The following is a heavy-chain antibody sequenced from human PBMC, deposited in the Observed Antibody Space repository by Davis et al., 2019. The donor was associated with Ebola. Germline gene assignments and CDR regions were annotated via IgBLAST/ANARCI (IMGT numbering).Heavy chain of an antibody. CDR1: GYTFTIYY. V-gene: IGHV1-46*01. CDR3: ARGGEGYNYYFDY. Sequence: ASVKVSCKASGYTFTIYYMHWVRQAPGQGLEWMGIINPSGGSTNYAQKFQGRVTMTSDTSTSTVYLDLSSLRSEDTAVYYCARGGEGYNYYFDYWGRGTLVTVSS. CDR2: INPSGGST. J-gene: IGHJ4*02. D-gene: IGHD5-24*01.